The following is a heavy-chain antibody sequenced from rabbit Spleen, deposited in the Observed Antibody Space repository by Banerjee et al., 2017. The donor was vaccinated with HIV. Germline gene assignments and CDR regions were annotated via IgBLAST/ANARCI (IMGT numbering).Heavy chain of an antibody. Sequence: QSLEESGGDLVKPGASLTLTCTASGFSLSSIYYMCWVRQAPGKGLEWIACINTYTGKSVYASWATGRFTISRTSSITVTLQMTSLTAADTATYFCARDLIGIIGWNFYLWGPGTLVTVS. CDR2: INTYTGKS. J-gene: IGHJ4*01. CDR3: ARDLIGIIGWNFYL. D-gene: IGHD1-1*01. CDR1: GFSLSSIYY. V-gene: IGHV1S40*01.